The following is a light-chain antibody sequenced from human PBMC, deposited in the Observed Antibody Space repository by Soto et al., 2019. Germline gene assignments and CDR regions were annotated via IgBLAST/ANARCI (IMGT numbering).Light chain of an antibody. J-gene: IGKJ1*01. CDR3: XXXXXYSWT. V-gene: IGKV1-5*03. CDR2: KTS. CDR1: QSLTMW. Sequence: DLHMTQSPSTLSASVGDRVTITCRASQSLTMWLAWYQQKPGKAPNLLIYKTSSLESGVPSRFSGSGSGTEFTLTISSLQXXXXXXXXXXXXXXYSWTFGQGTKVEVK.